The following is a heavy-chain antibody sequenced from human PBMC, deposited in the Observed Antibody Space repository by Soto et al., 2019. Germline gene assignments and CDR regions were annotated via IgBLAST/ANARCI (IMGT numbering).Heavy chain of an antibody. CDR3: ARDDTRAGYDY. D-gene: IGHD5-18*01. CDR2: IYYSGST. J-gene: IGHJ4*02. Sequence: QVQLQESGPGLVKPSQTLSLTCTVSGGSITTGGYYWSWIRQHPGKGLEWIGYIYYSGSTSYNPSLQSRITMSVDTSKNQFSLKLNSVTAADTAVYYCARDDTRAGYDYWGQGTLVTVSS. CDR1: GGSITTGGYY. V-gene: IGHV4-31*03.